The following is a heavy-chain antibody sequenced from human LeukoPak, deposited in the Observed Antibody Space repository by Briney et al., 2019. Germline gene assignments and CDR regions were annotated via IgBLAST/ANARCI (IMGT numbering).Heavy chain of an antibody. CDR3: ARDLGYYDSSGRPEGY. Sequence: GRSLRLSCAASGFTFDDYAMHWVRQAPGKGLEWVSGISWNSGSIGYADSVKGRFTISRDNAKNSLYLQMNSLRAEDTAVYYCARDLGYYDSSGRPEGYWGQGTLVTVSS. V-gene: IGHV3-9*01. CDR1: GFTFDDYA. D-gene: IGHD3-22*01. J-gene: IGHJ4*02. CDR2: ISWNSGSI.